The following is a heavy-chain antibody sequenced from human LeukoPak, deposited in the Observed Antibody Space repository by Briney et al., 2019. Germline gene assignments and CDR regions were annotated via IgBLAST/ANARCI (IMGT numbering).Heavy chain of an antibody. Sequence: PSETLSLTCTVSGGSISSYYWSWIRQPPGKGLEWIGSIYYSGSTNYNPSLKSRVTISVDTSKNQFSLKLSSVTAADTAVYYCARVPYDILTGYCNGFDYWGQGTLVTVSS. D-gene: IGHD3-9*01. CDR1: GGSISSYY. J-gene: IGHJ4*02. CDR2: IYYSGST. CDR3: ARVPYDILTGYCNGFDY. V-gene: IGHV4-59*08.